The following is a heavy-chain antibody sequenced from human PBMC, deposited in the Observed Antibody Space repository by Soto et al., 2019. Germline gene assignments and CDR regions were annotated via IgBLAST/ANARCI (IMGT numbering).Heavy chain of an antibody. V-gene: IGHV3-73*01. J-gene: IGHJ4*02. D-gene: IGHD6-13*01. Sequence: GGSLRLSCAAPGFTFSGSAMHWVRPASGKGLEWVGRVRNKGNSYETAFAASVKGRFSISRDDSKNTLYLQMNSLTTEDTAVYYCTRLAAAGGIDCWGQGTLVTVSS. CDR2: VRNKGNSYET. CDR3: TRLAAAGGIDC. CDR1: GFTFSGSA.